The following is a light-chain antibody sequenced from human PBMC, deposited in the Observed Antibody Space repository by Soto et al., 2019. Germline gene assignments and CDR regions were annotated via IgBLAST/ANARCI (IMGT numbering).Light chain of an antibody. CDR3: QQYNSYS. V-gene: IGKV1-5*02. Sequence: DIQLTQSPSSLSASVGERVTIICRASQSISSYLNWYQQKPGTAPKVLIYHASNLQSGVPSRFSGSGSGTEFTLTISSLQPDDFATYYCQQYNSYSFGQGTKVDIK. J-gene: IGKJ1*01. CDR2: HAS. CDR1: QSISSY.